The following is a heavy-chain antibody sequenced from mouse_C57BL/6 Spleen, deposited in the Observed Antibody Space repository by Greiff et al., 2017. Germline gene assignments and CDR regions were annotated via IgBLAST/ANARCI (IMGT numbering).Heavy chain of an antibody. CDR1: GYSFTGYY. J-gene: IGHJ2*01. V-gene: IGHV1-42*01. CDR3: ARQGYLY. CDR2: INPSTGGT. Sequence: EVKLMESGPELVKPGASVKISCKASGYSFTGYYMNWVKQSPEKSLEWIGEINPSTGGTTYNQKFKAKATLTVDKSSSTAYMQLKSLTSEDSAVYYCARQGYLYWGQGTTLTVSS. D-gene: IGHD2-2*01.